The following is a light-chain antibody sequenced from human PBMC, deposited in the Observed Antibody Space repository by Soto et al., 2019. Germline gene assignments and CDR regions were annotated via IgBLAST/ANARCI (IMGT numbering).Light chain of an antibody. CDR3: GTWDSSLSAYV. Sequence: QSVLTQPPSVSAAPGQKVTISCSGSSSNIGNNYVSWYQQLPGTDPKLLIYDNNKPPSGIPDRFSGSKSGTSTTMGNTGLQSGDEADYYCGTWDSSLSAYVFGTGTKLTVL. V-gene: IGLV1-51*01. CDR2: DNN. CDR1: SSNIGNNY. J-gene: IGLJ1*01.